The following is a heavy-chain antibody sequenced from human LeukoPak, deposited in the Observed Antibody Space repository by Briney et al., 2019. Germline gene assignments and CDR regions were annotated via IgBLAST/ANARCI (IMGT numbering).Heavy chain of an antibody. V-gene: IGHV4-59*08. CDR3: ARRFYGDLYFDY. CDR1: GGSISTYY. Sequence: SETLSLTCTVSGGSISTYYWSWIRQSPGKGLEWIGYIYFSGATNYNPSLKSRVTISVDTSKNQFSLKLSSVTAADTAVYYCARRFYGDLYFDYWGQGTLVTVSS. D-gene: IGHD4-17*01. CDR2: IYFSGAT. J-gene: IGHJ4*02.